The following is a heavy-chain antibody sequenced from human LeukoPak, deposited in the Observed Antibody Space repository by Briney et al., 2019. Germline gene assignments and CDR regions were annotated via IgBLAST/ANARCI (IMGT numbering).Heavy chain of an antibody. CDR1: GGSMRTYY. D-gene: IGHD5-18*01. V-gene: IGHV4-4*07. CDR2: ISTSGRT. CDR3: AREGVAYTSGWVDFNY. J-gene: IGHJ4*02. Sequence: SETLSLTCTVSGGSMRTYYWSWIRQPAGKGLEWIGRISTSGRTNYNPSLKSRVTMSVDTSKNQFSLKLSSVTAADTAVYYCAREGVAYTSGWVDFNYWGQGTLVTVSS.